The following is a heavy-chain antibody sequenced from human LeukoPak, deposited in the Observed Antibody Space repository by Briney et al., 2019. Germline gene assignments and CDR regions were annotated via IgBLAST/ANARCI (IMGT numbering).Heavy chain of an antibody. Sequence: PRGSRRLSSAASGFIASTNYMTWVPQAPGEGPGWVSVNYSDGSTFYADSVKGRFTISRDTSKNTLYLQMNNLSADDAAVYECARDPQVSYWGQGALVTVSS. J-gene: IGHJ4*02. CDR3: ARDPQVSY. V-gene: IGHV3-53*01. CDR2: NYSDGST. CDR1: GFIASTNY.